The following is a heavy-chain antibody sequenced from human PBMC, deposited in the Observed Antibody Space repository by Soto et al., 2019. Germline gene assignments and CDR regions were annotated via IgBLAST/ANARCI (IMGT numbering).Heavy chain of an antibody. CDR3: ARVEINWLDP. J-gene: IGHJ5*02. Sequence: QVQLQQWGAGLLKPSETLSLTCAVYGGSFSGYYWCWIRQPPGKGLEWIGEINHSGSTNYNPSLKSRVNISVDTSKNHFSLKLSSVTAADTAVYYCARVEINWLDPWGQGTLVTVSS. V-gene: IGHV4-34*01. CDR1: GGSFSGYY. D-gene: IGHD3-3*01. CDR2: INHSGST.